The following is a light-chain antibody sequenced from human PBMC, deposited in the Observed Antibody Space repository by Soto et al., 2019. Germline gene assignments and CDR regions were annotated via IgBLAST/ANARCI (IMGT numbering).Light chain of an antibody. CDR3: QQYGSSPGT. CDR1: QNVNNNY. CDR2: GAS. Sequence: VLTQSPGTLSLSPGERATLSCRASQNVNNNYLAWYQQKPGQAPRLLIRGASSRATGLPDRFNGSGSGTAFTLTISRLEPEDFAVYYCQQYGSSPGTFGQGTKLEIK. J-gene: IGKJ2*01. V-gene: IGKV3-20*01.